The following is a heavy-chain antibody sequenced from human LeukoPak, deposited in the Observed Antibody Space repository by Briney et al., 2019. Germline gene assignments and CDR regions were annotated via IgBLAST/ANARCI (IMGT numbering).Heavy chain of an antibody. CDR3: AKAGPSPGVWYSDL. CDR1: GFTFSSFA. Sequence: PGGSLRLSCAASGFTFSSFAMGWVRQAPGKGLEWVSSISGSGDSTYYADSVKGRFTISRDNSKNTLYLQMNSLRTDDTAVYYCAKAGPSPGVWYSDLWGRGTPVTVSS. J-gene: IGHJ2*01. CDR2: ISGSGDST. V-gene: IGHV3-23*01. D-gene: IGHD3-3*01.